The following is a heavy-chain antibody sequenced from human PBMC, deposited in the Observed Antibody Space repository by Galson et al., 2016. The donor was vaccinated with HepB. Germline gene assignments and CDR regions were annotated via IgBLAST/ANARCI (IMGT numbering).Heavy chain of an antibody. V-gene: IGHV3-23*01. CDR3: GKHGGFDY. D-gene: IGHD3-16*01. CDR1: GFTFSSYA. J-gene: IGHJ4*02. Sequence: SLRLSCAASGFTFSSYAMGWLRRAPGKGLECVTTIGTAGGYAYYADSVKGRLTISRDNSKNTLYLYMNNLTAGGTAIYYCGKHGGFDYWGQGALVTVSS. CDR2: IGTAGGYA.